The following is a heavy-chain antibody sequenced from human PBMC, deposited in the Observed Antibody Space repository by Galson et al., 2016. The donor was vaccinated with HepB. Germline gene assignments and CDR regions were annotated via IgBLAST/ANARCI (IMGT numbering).Heavy chain of an antibody. J-gene: IGHJ3*01. CDR1: GFTFSIYG. CDR3: ARDSLINQDDVFDV. V-gene: IGHV3-33*01. D-gene: IGHD5-24*01. CDR2: IWFDGSKK. Sequence: SLRLSCAASGFTFSIYGMHWVRQAPGKGLEWVAVIWFDGSKKYYVDSVKGRFTISRYDSKNTLYLQMNSLRAEDTAVYFCARDSLINQDDVFDVWGQGTRVTVSS.